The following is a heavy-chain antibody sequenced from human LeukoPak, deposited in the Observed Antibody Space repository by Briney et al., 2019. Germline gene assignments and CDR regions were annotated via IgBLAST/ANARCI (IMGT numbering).Heavy chain of an antibody. CDR1: GYTFTSYD. CDR2: ISAYNGNT. V-gene: IGHV1-18*01. D-gene: IGHD7-27*01. CDR3: ARDPSTGDWGYYYYYMDV. J-gene: IGHJ6*03. Sequence: ASVKVSCKASGYTFTSYDINWVRQATGQGLEWMGWISAYNGNTNYAQKFQGRVTMTTDTSTSTAYMELRSLRSDDTAVYYCARDPSTGDWGYYYYYMDVWGKGTTVTVSS.